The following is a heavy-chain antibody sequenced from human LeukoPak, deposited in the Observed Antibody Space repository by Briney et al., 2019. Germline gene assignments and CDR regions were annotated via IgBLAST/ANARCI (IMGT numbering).Heavy chain of an antibody. CDR3: ARGYYDVLTDYPYDVLHI. CDR2: IYSGGST. J-gene: IGHJ3*02. CDR1: GFTVSGSY. D-gene: IGHD3-9*01. Sequence: PGGSLRLSCAASGFTVSGSYMSWVRQAPGKGLEWVSVIYSGGSTFYAGSVEGRFTISRDNSKNTLYLQMNSLRAEDTAVYYCARGYYDVLTDYPYDVLHIWGQGTMVTVSS. V-gene: IGHV3-66*01.